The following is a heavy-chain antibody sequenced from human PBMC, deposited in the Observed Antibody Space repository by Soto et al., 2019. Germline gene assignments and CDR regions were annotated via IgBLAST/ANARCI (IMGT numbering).Heavy chain of an antibody. J-gene: IGHJ4*02. CDR2: ISGSGGST. CDR1: GFTFSSYA. D-gene: IGHD3-22*01. Sequence: GGSLRLSCAASGFTFSSYAMSWVRQAPGKGLEWVSAISGSGGSTYYADSVKGRFTISRDNSKNTLYLQMNSLRAEDTAVYYCAKDLDYYDSSGYYYLGGVGFDYWGQGTLVTVSS. V-gene: IGHV3-23*01. CDR3: AKDLDYYDSSGYYYLGGVGFDY.